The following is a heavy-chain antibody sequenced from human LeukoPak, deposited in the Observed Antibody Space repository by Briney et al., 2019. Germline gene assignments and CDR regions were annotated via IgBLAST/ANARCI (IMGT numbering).Heavy chain of an antibody. J-gene: IGHJ4*02. CDR2: IKQDGSDK. CDR3: ARDVGWTGGFFDY. D-gene: IGHD6-19*01. Sequence: GGSLRLSCAASGFTFSDYWMNWVRQAPGRGLEWVANIKQDGSDKYYVDSVKGRFTISRDNADNSLYLQMNNLRVEDTAVYYCARDVGWTGGFFDYWGQGSLVTVSS. CDR1: GFTFSDYW. V-gene: IGHV3-7*01.